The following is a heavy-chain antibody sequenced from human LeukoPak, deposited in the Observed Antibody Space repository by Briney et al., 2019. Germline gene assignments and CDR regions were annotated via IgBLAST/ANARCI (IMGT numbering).Heavy chain of an antibody. CDR3: ARGTTITMNYYYGMDV. CDR1: GGTFSSYT. V-gene: IGHV1-69*02. CDR2: IIPILGIP. D-gene: IGHD4-11*01. J-gene: IGHJ6*02. Sequence: EASVKVSCKASGGTFSSYTLTWVRQAPGQGLEWMGRIIPILGIPNYAQKFQGRVTITADKSTSTAYMDLSSLRSEDTAVYYCARGTTITMNYYYGMDVWGQGTTVTVSS.